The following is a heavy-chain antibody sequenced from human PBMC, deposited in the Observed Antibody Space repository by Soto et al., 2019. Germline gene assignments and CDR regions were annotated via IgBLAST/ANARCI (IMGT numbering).Heavy chain of an antibody. J-gene: IGHJ3*02. V-gene: IGHV3-23*01. CDR2: ISGSGGST. CDR1: GFTFSSYA. Sequence: GGSLRLSCAASGFTFSSYAMSWVRQAPGKGLEWVSAISGSGGSTYYADSVKGRFTISRDNSKNTLYLQMNSLRAEDTAVYYCAKGVAGYSSSWDAFDIWGQGTMVTVSS. CDR3: AKGVAGYSSSWDAFDI. D-gene: IGHD6-13*01.